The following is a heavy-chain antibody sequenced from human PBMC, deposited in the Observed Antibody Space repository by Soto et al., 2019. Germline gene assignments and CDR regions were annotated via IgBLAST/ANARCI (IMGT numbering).Heavy chain of an antibody. D-gene: IGHD6-13*01. CDR3: ARARAADANWFDP. J-gene: IGHJ5*02. CDR2: ISSSSSYI. V-gene: IGHV3-21*01. CDR1: GFTFSSYS. Sequence: WGSLGLSCSASGFTFSSYSMNWVRQAPGKGLEWVSSISSSSSYIYYADSVKGRFTISRDNAKNSLYLQMNSLRAEDTAVYYCARARAADANWFDPWGQGTLVTVSS.